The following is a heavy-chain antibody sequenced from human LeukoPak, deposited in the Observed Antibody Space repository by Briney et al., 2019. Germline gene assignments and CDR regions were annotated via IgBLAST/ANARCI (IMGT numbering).Heavy chain of an antibody. V-gene: IGHV1-2*02. D-gene: IGHD5-12*01. CDR2: INPNSGGT. Sequence: ASVKVSCKASGYTFTGYYMHWVRQAPGQGLEWMGWINPNSGGTNYAQKFQGRVTMTRDTPISTAYVELSRLRSDDTAVYYCASTKVATGNFDYWGQGTLVTVSS. J-gene: IGHJ4*02. CDR3: ASTKVATGNFDY. CDR1: GYTFTGYY.